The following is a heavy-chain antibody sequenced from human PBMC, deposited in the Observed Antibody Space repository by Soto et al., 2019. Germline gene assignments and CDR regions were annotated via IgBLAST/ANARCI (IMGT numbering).Heavy chain of an antibody. J-gene: IGHJ6*02. CDR3: ARGSEYYDFWSGPDYYGMDV. Sequence: EASVKVSCKASGYTFTGYYMHWVRQAPGQGLEWMGWINPNSGGTNYAQKFQGRVTMTRDTSISTAYMELSRLRSDDTAVYYCARGSEYYDFWSGPDYYGMDVWGQGTTVTVSS. V-gene: IGHV1-2*02. D-gene: IGHD3-3*01. CDR1: GYTFTGYY. CDR2: INPNSGGT.